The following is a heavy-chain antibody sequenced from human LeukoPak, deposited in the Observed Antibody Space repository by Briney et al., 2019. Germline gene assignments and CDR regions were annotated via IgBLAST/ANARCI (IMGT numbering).Heavy chain of an antibody. D-gene: IGHD3-3*01. V-gene: IGHV4-59*01. CDR1: GGSISSYY. CDR3: ARSTYYNFWSGLVYYMDV. CDR2: IYYSGST. Sequence: SETLSLTCTVSGGSISSYYWSWIRQPPGKGLEWIGYIYYSGSTNYNPSLKSRVTISVDTSKNQFSLKLSSVTAADTAVYYCARSTYYNFWSGLVYYMDVWGKGTTVTVSS. J-gene: IGHJ6*03.